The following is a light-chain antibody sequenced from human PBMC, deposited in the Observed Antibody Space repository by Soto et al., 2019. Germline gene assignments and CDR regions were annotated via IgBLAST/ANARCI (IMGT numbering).Light chain of an antibody. CDR3: AAWDDSLYNWL. CDR2: GDN. CDR1: SSNIGNNS. Sequence: QSALTQPPSASGTPGQRVTISCSGTSSNIGNNSVNWYQQLPGTAPRLLIYGDNQRPSGVPDRFSGSKSGTSASLAISGLQSKDESDYYCAAWDDSLYNWLFGGGTKLTVL. J-gene: IGLJ3*02. V-gene: IGLV1-44*01.